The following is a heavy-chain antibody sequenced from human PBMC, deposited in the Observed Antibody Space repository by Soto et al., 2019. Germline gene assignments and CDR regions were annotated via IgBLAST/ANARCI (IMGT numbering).Heavy chain of an antibody. J-gene: IGHJ6*02. D-gene: IGHD6-19*01. CDR1: GFTFSSYG. CDR3: VKDGSSGWHYFYDMDV. V-gene: IGHV3-30*18. Sequence: PGGSLRLSCAASGFTFSSYGMHWVRQAPGKGLEWVAVISYDGSNKYYADSVKGRFTISRDNSKNTLYLQMSSLRAEDTAVYYYVKDGSSGWHYFYDMDVWGQGTTVTVSS. CDR2: ISYDGSNK.